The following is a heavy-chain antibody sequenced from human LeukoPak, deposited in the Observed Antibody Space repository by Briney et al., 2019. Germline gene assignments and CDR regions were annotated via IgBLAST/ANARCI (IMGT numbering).Heavy chain of an antibody. D-gene: IGHD2-2*01. V-gene: IGHV3-23*01. Sequence: GGSLRLSCAASGFTFSSYAMSWVRQAPGKGLEWVSAISGSGGSTYYADSVKGRFTISGDNSKNTLYLQMNSLRAEDTAVYYCAKLPILYCSSTSCYLWGQGTLVTVSS. J-gene: IGHJ4*02. CDR2: ISGSGGST. CDR3: AKLPILYCSSTSCYL. CDR1: GFTFSSYA.